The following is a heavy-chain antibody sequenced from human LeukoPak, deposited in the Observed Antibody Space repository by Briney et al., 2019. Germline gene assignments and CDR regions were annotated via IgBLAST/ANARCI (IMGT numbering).Heavy chain of an antibody. J-gene: IGHJ4*02. CDR2: ISYDGSKS. V-gene: IGHV3-30*03. CDR1: GFTFSSYG. CDR3: ATYYFDTSGRYSDN. D-gene: IGHD3-22*01. Sequence: GGSLRLSCAASGFTFSSYGMHWVRQAPGKGLEWVAVISYDGSKSFYADSVKGRFTISRDNSKNTLFLQMNSLRPEDTAVYYCATYYFDTSGRYSDNWGQGALVTVSS.